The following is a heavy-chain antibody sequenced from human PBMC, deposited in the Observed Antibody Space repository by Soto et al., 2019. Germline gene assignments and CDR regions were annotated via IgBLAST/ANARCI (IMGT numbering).Heavy chain of an antibody. V-gene: IGHV4-39*01. CDR2: IYYSGST. CDR1: GGSISSSSYY. J-gene: IGHJ4*02. Sequence: QLQLQESGPGLVKPSETLSLTCTVSGGSISSSSYYWGWIRQPPGKGLEWIGSIYYSGSTYYNPSLKSRVTISVDTSKNQFSLKLSSVTAADTAVYYCARQRGGYSSGWYFAKVGWLDYWGQGTLVTVSS. CDR3: ARQRGGYSSGWYFAKVGWLDY. D-gene: IGHD6-19*01.